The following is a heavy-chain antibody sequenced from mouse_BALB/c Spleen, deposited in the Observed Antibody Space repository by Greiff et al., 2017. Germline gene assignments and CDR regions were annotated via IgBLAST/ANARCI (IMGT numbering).Heavy chain of an antibody. J-gene: IGHJ3*01. V-gene: IGHV5-9-4*01. CDR2: ISSGGSYT. CDR1: GFTFSSYA. D-gene: IGHD2-2*01. Sequence: EVQRVESGGGLVKPGGSLKLSCAASGFTFSSYAMSWVRQSPEKRLEWVAEISSGGSYTYYPDTVTGRFTISRDNAKNTLYLEMSSLRSEDTAMYYCANGYDVGAYWGQGTLVTVSA. CDR3: ANGYDVGAY.